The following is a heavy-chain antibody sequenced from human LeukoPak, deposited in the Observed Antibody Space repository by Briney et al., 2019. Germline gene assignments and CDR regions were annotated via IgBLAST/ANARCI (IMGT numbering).Heavy chain of an antibody. Sequence: SETLSLTCTVSGGSISSSSYYWGWIRQPPGKGLEWIGYIYYSGSTYYSPSLKSRVTISVDRSKNQFSLTLSSVTAADTAVYFCARIADQWWFDPWGQGTLVTVSS. CDR2: IYYSGST. D-gene: IGHD6-19*01. CDR3: ARIADQWWFDP. J-gene: IGHJ5*02. V-gene: IGHV4-39*07. CDR1: GGSISSSSYY.